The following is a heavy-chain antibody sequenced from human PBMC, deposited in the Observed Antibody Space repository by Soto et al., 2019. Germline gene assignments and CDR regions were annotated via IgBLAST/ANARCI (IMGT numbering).Heavy chain of an antibody. CDR2: IYPSGRA. CDR1: GGSITNHY. Sequence: QVQLQESGPRLVTPSETLTLTCSVSGGSITNHYWGWIRQPPGKGLEFIGRIYPSGRAHYNPSLQDRVTMSVYTSKNQFSLKVNSVTAADTAIYYSARDFDVNTAVDYWYFDLWGPGTLVTVSS. D-gene: IGHD5-18*01. V-gene: IGHV4-4*07. J-gene: IGHJ2*01. CDR3: ARDFDVNTAVDYWYFDL.